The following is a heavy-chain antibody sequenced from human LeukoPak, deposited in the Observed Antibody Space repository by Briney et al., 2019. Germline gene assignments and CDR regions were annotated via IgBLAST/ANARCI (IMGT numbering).Heavy chain of an antibody. CDR3: ARGRRPGKYFYASGSFDY. V-gene: IGHV1-18*04. CDR1: GYTFTSYY. CDR2: ISPYNGDT. J-gene: IGHJ4*02. Sequence: ASVKVSCKASGYTFTSYYMHWVRQAPGQGLEWMGWISPYNGDTNYARKFQGRVTMTTDTSTRTTYMELRSLRSDDTAIYYCARGRRPGKYFYASGSFDYWGQGTLVTVSS. D-gene: IGHD3-10*01.